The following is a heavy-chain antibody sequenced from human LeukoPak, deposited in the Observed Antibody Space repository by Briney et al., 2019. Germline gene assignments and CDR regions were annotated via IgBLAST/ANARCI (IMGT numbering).Heavy chain of an antibody. J-gene: IGHJ5*02. D-gene: IGHD6-19*01. Sequence: ASVKLCCKAAGSTFTSYGISWVRQAPGQGLGWMGWISAYNVNTNYAKKLQGRVTMTTDTSTSTAYMELRSLRSGDTAVYDCARDGYSSGWYEGGCFDPWGQGTLVTVSS. CDR2: ISAYNVNT. CDR3: ARDGYSSGWYEGGCFDP. CDR1: GSTFTSYG. V-gene: IGHV1-18*04.